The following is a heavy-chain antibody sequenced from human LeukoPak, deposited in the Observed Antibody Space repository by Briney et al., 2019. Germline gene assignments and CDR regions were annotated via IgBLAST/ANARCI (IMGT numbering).Heavy chain of an antibody. CDR3: ARGDILTGYWSMDV. D-gene: IGHD3-9*01. CDR2: IYTSGST. J-gene: IGHJ6*03. V-gene: IGHV4-4*09. Sequence: PSDTLSLTCTVSGGSISSYYWSWIRQPPGKGLEWIGYIYTSGSTNYNPSLKSRVTISVDTSKNQFSLKLSSVTAADTAVYYCARGDILTGYWSMDVWGKGTTVTVSS. CDR1: GGSISSYY.